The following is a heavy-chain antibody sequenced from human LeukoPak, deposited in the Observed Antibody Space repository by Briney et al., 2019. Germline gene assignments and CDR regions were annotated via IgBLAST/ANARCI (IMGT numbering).Heavy chain of an antibody. CDR3: ARLVGAGKDYYYYYMDV. CDR2: IHHSGST. Sequence: NPSGTLSLTCAVSGVSISSSNWWNWVRQPPGKGLEWIGEIHHSGSTNYNPSLKSRVTISVDKSKNQFSLKVSSVTAADTAVYYCARLVGAGKDYYYYYMDVWGKGTTVTVSS. J-gene: IGHJ6*03. V-gene: IGHV4-4*02. CDR1: GVSISSSNW. D-gene: IGHD1-26*01.